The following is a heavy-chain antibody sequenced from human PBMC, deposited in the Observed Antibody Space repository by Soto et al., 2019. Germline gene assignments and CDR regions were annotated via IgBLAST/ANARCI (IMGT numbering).Heavy chain of an antibody. CDR1: GGSISSYN. Sequence: QVQLQESGPGLVKPSETLSLTCTVSGGSISSYNWSWIRQPPGKGLEWIGYIYYSGSTNYNPSLRSRVTISVDTSKNQFALKLSSVTAADTAVYYCARGSYYDSTTNWFDPWGQGTLVTVSS. D-gene: IGHD3-22*01. CDR2: IYYSGST. CDR3: ARGSYYDSTTNWFDP. V-gene: IGHV4-59*01. J-gene: IGHJ5*02.